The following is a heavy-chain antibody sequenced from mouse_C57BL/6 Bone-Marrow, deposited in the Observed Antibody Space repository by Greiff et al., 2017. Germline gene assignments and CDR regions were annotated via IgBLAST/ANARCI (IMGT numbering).Heavy chain of an antibody. Sequence: QVQLQQPGAELVKPGASVKLSCKASGYTFTSYWMHWVKQRPGQGLEWIGMIHPNSGSTNYNAKFKSKATLTVDKSSSTAYMQLSSLTSEDSAVYYCARSPYRGYFDYWGQGTTLTVSS. V-gene: IGHV1-64*01. CDR3: ARSPYRGYFDY. CDR2: IHPNSGST. D-gene: IGHD2-10*01. J-gene: IGHJ2*01. CDR1: GYTFTSYW.